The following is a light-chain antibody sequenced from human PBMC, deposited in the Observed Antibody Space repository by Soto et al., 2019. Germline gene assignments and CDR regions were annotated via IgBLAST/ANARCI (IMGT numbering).Light chain of an antibody. CDR3: QQVYRYQLP. Sequence: QLTQSPSYLSASVGDRVTITCRDSQGISSYLAWYQQKLGKVPNLLIHASTLQSVVPSRFSSSGSGTEFTLTISSLQPEDFATYYGQQVYRYQLPVGGGTKVEIK. CDR2: AS. CDR1: QGISSY. J-gene: IGKJ4*01. V-gene: IGKV1-9*01.